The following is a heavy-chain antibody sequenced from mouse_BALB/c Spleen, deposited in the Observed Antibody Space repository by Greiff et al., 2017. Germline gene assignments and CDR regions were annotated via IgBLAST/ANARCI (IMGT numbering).Heavy chain of an antibody. CDR2: IYPGNSDT. D-gene: IGHD1-1*01. Sequence: EVKVVESGTVLARPGASVKMSCKASGYTFTSYWMHWVKQRPGQGLEWIGAIYPGNSDTSYNQKFKGKAKLTAVTSTSTAYMELSSLTNEDSAVYYCTRTGGSSYFDYWGQGTTLTVSS. CDR1: GYTFTSYW. V-gene: IGHV1-5*01. J-gene: IGHJ2*01. CDR3: TRTGGSSYFDY.